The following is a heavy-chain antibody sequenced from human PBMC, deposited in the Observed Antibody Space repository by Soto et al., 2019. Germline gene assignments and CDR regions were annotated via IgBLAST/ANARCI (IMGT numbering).Heavy chain of an antibody. Sequence: PSEILSLTCTVSGGSISSYYWSWIRQPPGKGLEWIGYIYYSGSTNYNPSLKSRVTISVDTSKNQFSLKLSSVTAADTAVYYCARGLDYGDYEGYWGQGTLVTVSS. V-gene: IGHV4-59*01. CDR3: ARGLDYGDYEGY. D-gene: IGHD4-17*01. J-gene: IGHJ4*02. CDR2: IYYSGST. CDR1: GGSISSYY.